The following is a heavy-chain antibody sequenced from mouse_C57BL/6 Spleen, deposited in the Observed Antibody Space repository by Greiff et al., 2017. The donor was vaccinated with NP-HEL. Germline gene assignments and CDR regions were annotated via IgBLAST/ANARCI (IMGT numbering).Heavy chain of an antibody. CDR2: IYPRSGNT. Sequence: VKLMESGAELARPGASVKLSCKASGYTFTSYGISWVKQRTGQGLEWIGEIYPRSGNTYYNEKFKGKATLTADKSSSTAYMELRSLTSEDSAVYFCARSGYYGRDAYWGQGTLVTVSA. D-gene: IGHD1-1*01. CDR1: GYTFTSYG. J-gene: IGHJ3*01. CDR3: ARSGYYGRDAY. V-gene: IGHV1-81*01.